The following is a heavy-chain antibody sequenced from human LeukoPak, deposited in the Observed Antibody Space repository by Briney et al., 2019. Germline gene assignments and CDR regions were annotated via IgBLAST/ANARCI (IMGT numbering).Heavy chain of an antibody. D-gene: IGHD3-22*01. Sequence: GGSLRLSCAASGFTLSDAWMTWVRQAPGKGLEWVGRIKSKTDGGTTDYAAPVKGRFTISRDDSKNTLYLQMNSLKTEDTAVYYCTTDYLGIVVVIATAVDYWGQGTLVTVSS. CDR2: IKSKTDGGTT. CDR3: TTDYLGIVVVIATAVDY. V-gene: IGHV3-15*01. CDR1: GFTLSDAW. J-gene: IGHJ4*02.